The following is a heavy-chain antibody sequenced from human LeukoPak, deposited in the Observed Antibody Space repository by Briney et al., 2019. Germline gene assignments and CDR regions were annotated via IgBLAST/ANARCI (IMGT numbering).Heavy chain of an antibody. D-gene: IGHD3-22*01. CDR1: GFTFSSYS. CDR2: VSSSSSYI. CDR3: ARTVNYYDSSEKASPTDVGDAFDI. Sequence: KPGGSLRLSCAASGFTFSSYSMNWVRQAPGKGLEWVSSVSSSSSYIYYADSVKGRFTISRDNAKNSLYLQMNSLRAEDTAVYYCARTVNYYDSSEKASPTDVGDAFDIWGQGTMVTVSS. V-gene: IGHV3-21*01. J-gene: IGHJ3*02.